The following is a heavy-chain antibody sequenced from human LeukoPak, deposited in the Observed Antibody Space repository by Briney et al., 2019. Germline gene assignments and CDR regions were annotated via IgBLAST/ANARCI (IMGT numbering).Heavy chain of an antibody. CDR1: GFTFSSCS. Sequence: GGSLRLSCAASGFTFSSCSMNWVRQAPGKGLEWVSYIHYSSSNIYYADSANGRFTSSRDNAKDSLYLQMNSLRAEDTAVYYCVRDFWVFGPGLTEDYWGQGTLVTVSS. J-gene: IGHJ4*02. V-gene: IGHV3-48*01. D-gene: IGHD3-3*01. CDR2: IHYSSSNI. CDR3: VRDFWVFGPGLTEDY.